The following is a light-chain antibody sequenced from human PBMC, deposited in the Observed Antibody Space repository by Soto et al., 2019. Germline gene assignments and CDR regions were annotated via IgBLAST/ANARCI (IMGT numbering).Light chain of an antibody. J-gene: IGLJ2*01. V-gene: IGLV2-8*01. CDR1: ISDVGGYNY. Sequence: QSALTQPPSASGSPGQSVTISCTGTISDVGGYNYVSWYQQHPGKAPKLMIYEVSERPSGVPDRFSGSKSGNTASLTVSGLQAEDEADYYCGSYAGFHNSVAFGGGTKVTVL. CDR2: EVS. CDR3: GSYAGFHNSVA.